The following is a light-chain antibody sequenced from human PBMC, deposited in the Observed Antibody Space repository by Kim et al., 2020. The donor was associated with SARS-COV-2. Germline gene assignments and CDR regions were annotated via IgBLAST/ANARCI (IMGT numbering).Light chain of an antibody. V-gene: IGLV2-23*02. CDR2: EVS. CDR3: CSYAGSGLGV. Sequence: QSALPPPASVSGSPGRSITISCTGTSSDVGRYPLVSWYQQHPDKAPKLMIYEVSVRPSAVSTRFSGSKSGNTATLTISRLQADDEADYYCCSYAGSGLGVFGGGTQLTVL. CDR1: SSDVGRYPL. J-gene: IGLJ3*02.